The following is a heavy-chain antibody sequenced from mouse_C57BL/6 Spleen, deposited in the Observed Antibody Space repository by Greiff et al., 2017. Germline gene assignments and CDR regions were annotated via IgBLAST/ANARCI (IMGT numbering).Heavy chain of an antibody. D-gene: IGHD2-3*01. CDR2: IDPSDGNT. Sequence: QVQLQQPGAELVMPGASVKLSCKASGYTFTSYWMHWVKQRPGQGLEWIGEIDPSDGNTNYNQKFKGKSTLTVDKSSSTAYMQLSSLTSEDAAVYYCARGAMRVTDYYAMDYWGQGTSVTVSS. J-gene: IGHJ4*01. V-gene: IGHV1-69*01. CDR3: ARGAMRVTDYYAMDY. CDR1: GYTFTSYW.